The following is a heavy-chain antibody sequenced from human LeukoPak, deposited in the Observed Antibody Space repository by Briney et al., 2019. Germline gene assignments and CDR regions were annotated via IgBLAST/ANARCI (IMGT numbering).Heavy chain of an antibody. CDR3: ARSSMFRGVTVDY. Sequence: SETLSLTCTVSGGSINSSSYYWGWIRQPPGKAVEWIGSIYHSGYTYYNPSLKSRVTISVDTSKNQFSLKLSSVTAADTAVYYCARSSMFRGVTVDYWGQGTLVTVSP. CDR1: GGSINSSSYY. J-gene: IGHJ4*02. D-gene: IGHD3-10*01. CDR2: IYHSGYT. V-gene: IGHV4-39*01.